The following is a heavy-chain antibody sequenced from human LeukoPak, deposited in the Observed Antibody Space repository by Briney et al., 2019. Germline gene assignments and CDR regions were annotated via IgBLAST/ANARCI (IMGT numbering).Heavy chain of an antibody. J-gene: IGHJ6*03. V-gene: IGHV4-61*02. CDR3: ARGAIHMDV. CDR1: GGSISSGSYY. D-gene: IGHD2-21*01. Sequence: SETLSLTCTVSGGSISSGSYYWSWIRQPAGKGLEWIGRIYTSGSTNYNPSLKSRVTISVDTSKNQFSLKLSSVTAADTAVYYCARGAIHMDVWGKGTTVTISS. CDR2: IYTSGST.